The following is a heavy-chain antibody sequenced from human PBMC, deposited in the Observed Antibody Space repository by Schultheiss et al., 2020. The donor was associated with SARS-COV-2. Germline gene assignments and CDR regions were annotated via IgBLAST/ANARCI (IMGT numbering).Heavy chain of an antibody. V-gene: IGHV3-23*01. CDR3: ARDTSYCTSTNCYNGKVDY. CDR1: GFTFSSYA. D-gene: IGHD2-2*02. CDR2: ISNSGDST. Sequence: GGSLRLSCAASGFTFSSYAMSWVRQAPGKGLEWVSAISNSGDSTYYADSVKGRFTISRDNSKNTLYLQMNSLRAEDTAVYYCARDTSYCTSTNCYNGKVDYWGQGTLVTVSS. J-gene: IGHJ4*02.